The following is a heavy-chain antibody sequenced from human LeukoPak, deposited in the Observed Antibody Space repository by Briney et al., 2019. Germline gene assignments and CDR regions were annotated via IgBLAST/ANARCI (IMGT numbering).Heavy chain of an antibody. Sequence: GGSLRLSCAASGFTFSSYAMSWVRQAPGKGLEWVSSMSGSGGSTDYADSVKGRFTISRDNSKNTLYLQMNSLRAEDTAVYYCAKDTISAMIVVVGMWGQGTLVTVSS. D-gene: IGHD3-22*01. J-gene: IGHJ4*02. CDR3: AKDTISAMIVVVGM. V-gene: IGHV3-23*01. CDR1: GFTFSSYA. CDR2: MSGSGGST.